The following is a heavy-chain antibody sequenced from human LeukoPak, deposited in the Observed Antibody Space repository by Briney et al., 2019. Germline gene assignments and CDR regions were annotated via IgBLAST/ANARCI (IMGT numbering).Heavy chain of an antibody. CDR2: IYYSGST. Sequence: PSETLSLTCTVSGGSISSSSYYWGWIRQPPGKGLEWIGSIYYSGSTYYNPSLKSRVTISVDTSKNQFSLKLSSVTAADTAVYYCARETGEGGVYYHYYMDVWGKGTTVTVSS. D-gene: IGHD3-16*01. CDR3: ARETGEGGVYYHYYMDV. CDR1: GGSISSSSYY. J-gene: IGHJ6*03. V-gene: IGHV4-39*07.